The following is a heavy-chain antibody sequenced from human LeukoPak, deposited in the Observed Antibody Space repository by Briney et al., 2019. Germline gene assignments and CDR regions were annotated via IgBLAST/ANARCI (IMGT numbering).Heavy chain of an antibody. Sequence: SETLSLTCTVSGGSISSYYWSWIRQPPGKGLEWIGEINHSGSTNYNPSLKSRVTISVDTSMNQFSLKLSSVTAADTAVYHCARDIAGQERYCSSTSCYASTPQPGGAFDIWGQGTMVTVSS. D-gene: IGHD2-2*01. CDR2: INHSGST. V-gene: IGHV4-34*01. J-gene: IGHJ3*02. CDR1: GGSISSYY. CDR3: ARDIAGQERYCSSTSCYASTPQPGGAFDI.